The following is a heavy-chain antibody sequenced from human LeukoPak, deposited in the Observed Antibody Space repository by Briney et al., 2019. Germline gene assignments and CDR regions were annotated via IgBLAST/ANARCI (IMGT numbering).Heavy chain of an antibody. CDR2: ILGSGGGT. J-gene: IGHJ6*02. D-gene: IGHD3-10*01. V-gene: IGHV3-23*01. CDR1: GFTFSSYA. CDR3: ATTPGAYYYYHMDV. Sequence: GGSLRLSCAASGFTFSSYAMSWVRQAPGKGLEWVSAILGSGGGTYYTDSVKGRFTISRDNSKNTLYLQMNSLRAEDTAVYYCATTPGAYYYYHMDVWGQGTTVTVSS.